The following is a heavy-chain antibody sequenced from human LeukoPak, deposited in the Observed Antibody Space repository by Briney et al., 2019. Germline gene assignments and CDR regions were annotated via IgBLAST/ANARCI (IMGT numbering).Heavy chain of an antibody. D-gene: IGHD2-15*01. Sequence: GGSLRLSCAASGFSFSYYTVNWVRQAPGKGLEWVSSISSTGTFIYYADSVKGRFTIFRDNAKSSLFLQMNSLRAEDTAVYYCARGYCSGGTCYFDYWSQGTLVTVSS. V-gene: IGHV3-21*01. J-gene: IGHJ4*02. CDR3: ARGYCSGGTCYFDY. CDR2: ISSTGTFI. CDR1: GFSFSYYT.